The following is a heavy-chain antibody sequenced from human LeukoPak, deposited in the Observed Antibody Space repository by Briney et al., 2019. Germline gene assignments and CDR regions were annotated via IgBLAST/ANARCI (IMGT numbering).Heavy chain of an antibody. CDR3: ARGGLRGGSGSAVFDY. J-gene: IGHJ4*02. V-gene: IGHV1-8*01. D-gene: IGHD3-10*01. CDR1: GYTFTSSD. Sequence: ASVKVSCKASGYTFTSSDINWVRHAPGQGLQWMGWMNPNSGNTGYAQKFQGRVTMTRNTSISTAYMELSSLRSEDAAVYYCARGGLRGGSGSAVFDYWGQGTLVTVSS. CDR2: MNPNSGNT.